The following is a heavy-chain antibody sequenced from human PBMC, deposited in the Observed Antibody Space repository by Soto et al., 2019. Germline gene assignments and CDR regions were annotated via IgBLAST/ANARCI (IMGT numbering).Heavy chain of an antibody. V-gene: IGHV4-59*08. CDR3: ARTSVDTAMVYYFDY. CDR2: IYYSGST. D-gene: IGHD5-18*01. J-gene: IGHJ4*02. Sequence: SETLSLTCTVAGGSISRYYWSWIRQPPGKGLEWIGYIYYSGSTNYNPSLKSRVTISVDTSKNQFSLKLSSVTAADTAVYYCARTSVDTAMVYYFDYWGQGTLVTVSS. CDR1: GGSISRYY.